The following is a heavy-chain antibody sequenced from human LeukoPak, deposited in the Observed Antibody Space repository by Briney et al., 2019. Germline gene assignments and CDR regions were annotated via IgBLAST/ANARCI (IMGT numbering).Heavy chain of an antibody. CDR1: GGTISNYY. CDR2: IYNSGST. D-gene: IGHD2/OR15-2a*01. J-gene: IGHJ3*02. Sequence: SETLSLTCTVSGGTISNYYWTWIRQPPGKGLEWIGYIYNSGSTNYNPSLKSRVTISVDTSENQFSLHLNSVTAADTAVYYCASHTTTNKRSAFAIWGQGTMVTVSS. V-gene: IGHV4-59*01. CDR3: ASHTTTNKRSAFAI.